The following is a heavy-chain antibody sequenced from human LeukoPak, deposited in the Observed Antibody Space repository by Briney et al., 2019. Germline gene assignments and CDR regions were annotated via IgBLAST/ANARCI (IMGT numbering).Heavy chain of an antibody. CDR1: GGSISSGGYY. D-gene: IGHD5-24*01. V-gene: IGHV4-31*03. Sequence: SETLSLTCTVSGGSISSGGYYWSWIRQHPGKGLEWIGYIYYSGSTYYNPSLKSRVTIAVDTSKNQFSLRLNSVTAAGTAVYYCARGGAGGRDGYNYGYWGQGTLVTVSS. CDR2: IYYSGST. CDR3: ARGGAGGRDGYNYGY. J-gene: IGHJ4*02.